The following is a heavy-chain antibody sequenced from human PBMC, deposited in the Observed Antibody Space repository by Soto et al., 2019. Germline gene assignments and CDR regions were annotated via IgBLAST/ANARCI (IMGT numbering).Heavy chain of an antibody. CDR1: GGSVSSGSYY. J-gene: IGHJ6*02. D-gene: IGHD3-10*01. Sequence: PSETLSLTCTVSGGSVSSGSYYWSWIRQPPGKGLEWIGYIYYSGSTNYNPSLKSRVTISVDTSKNQFSLKLSSVTAADTAVYYCARGGIKQTYYYGSGSHPLGMDVWGQGTTVTVSS. CDR2: IYYSGST. V-gene: IGHV4-61*01. CDR3: ARGGIKQTYYYGSGSHPLGMDV.